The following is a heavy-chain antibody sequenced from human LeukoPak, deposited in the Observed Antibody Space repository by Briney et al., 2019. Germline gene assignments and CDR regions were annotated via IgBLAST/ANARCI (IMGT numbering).Heavy chain of an antibody. V-gene: IGHV3-23*01. J-gene: IGHJ6*03. CDR2: ISASGGTT. CDR3: AKNGDRGAYCSGGTCYPYYYYYMDV. CDR1: GFTFSSYG. Sequence: GGSLRLSCAASGFTFSSYGISWVRQAPGKGLEWVSAISASGGTTYYADSVKGHFTISRDNSKNTLYLQMNSLSAEDTAVYYCAKNGDRGAYCSGGTCYPYYYYYMDVWGKGTTVTISS. D-gene: IGHD2-15*01.